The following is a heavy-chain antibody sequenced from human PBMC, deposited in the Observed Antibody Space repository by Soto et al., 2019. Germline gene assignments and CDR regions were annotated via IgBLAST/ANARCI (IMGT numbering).Heavy chain of an antibody. CDR3: ATWHEREHAYDV. D-gene: IGHD1-1*01. V-gene: IGHV3-53*01. Sequence: DVQLVESGGGLMQPGESLRLSCVASGLTVSGKKYVAWVRQALGKGLEWVSALYDVDGSFYADSVKGRFTTSSDSSKTTVYLQMNGLRPDDTAVYYCATWHEREHAYDVWGQRTTVTVSS. J-gene: IGHJ3*01. CDR2: LYDVDGS. CDR1: GLTVSGKKY.